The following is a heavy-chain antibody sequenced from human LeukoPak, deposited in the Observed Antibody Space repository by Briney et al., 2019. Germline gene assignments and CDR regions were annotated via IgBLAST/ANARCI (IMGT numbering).Heavy chain of an antibody. V-gene: IGHV3-30-3*01. CDR2: ISYDGSNK. Sequence: GGSLRLSCAASGFTFSSFAMHWVRQAPGKGLEWVAVISYDGSNKYDADSMKGRFTISRDNSKNTLHLQVNSLRAEDTAVYYCARAFTNPRAPARLPYDMDVWGQGTTVTVSS. D-gene: IGHD2-8*01. CDR1: GFTFSSFA. CDR3: ARAFTNPRAPARLPYDMDV. J-gene: IGHJ6*02.